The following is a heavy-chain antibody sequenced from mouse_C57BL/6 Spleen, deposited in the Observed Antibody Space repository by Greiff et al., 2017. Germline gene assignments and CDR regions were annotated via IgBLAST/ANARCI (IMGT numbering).Heavy chain of an antibody. CDR2: IYPGSGST. D-gene: IGHD2-1*01. J-gene: IGHJ1*03. CDR1: GYTFTSYW. Sequence: QVQLQQPGAELVKPGASVKMSCKASGYTFTSYWITWVKQRPGQGLEWIGDIYPGSGSTNYNEKFKSKATLTVDTSSSTAYMQLSSLTSEDSAVYYCARIYYGNPSYWYCDVWGTGTTVTVSS. V-gene: IGHV1-55*01. CDR3: ARIYYGNPSYWYCDV.